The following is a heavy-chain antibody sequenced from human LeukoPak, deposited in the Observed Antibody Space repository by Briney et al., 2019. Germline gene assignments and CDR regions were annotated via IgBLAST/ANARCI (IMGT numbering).Heavy chain of an antibody. CDR3: ARDGYDSSGCVYHDY. D-gene: IGHD3-22*01. Sequence: QPGGSLRLSCAVSGFTFSDHYMDWVRQAPGKGLEWVGRSRNKANSYTTEYAASVKGRFTISRDNSKNSLYLQMNSLKTEDTAVYYCARDGYDSSGCVYHDYWGQGTLVTVSS. CDR1: GFTFSDHY. CDR2: SRNKANSYTT. V-gene: IGHV3-72*01. J-gene: IGHJ4*02.